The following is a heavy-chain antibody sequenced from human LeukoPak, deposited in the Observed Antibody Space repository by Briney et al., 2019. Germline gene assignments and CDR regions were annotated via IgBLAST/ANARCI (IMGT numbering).Heavy chain of an antibody. CDR3: AKTDDSSSWYSY. D-gene: IGHD6-13*01. Sequence: GGSLRLSCAASGFTFSSYAMSWVRQAPGKGLEWVSAISGSGGSTYHADSVKGRFTISRDNSKNTLYLQMNSLRAEDTAVYYCAKTDDSSSWYSYWGQGTLVTVSS. J-gene: IGHJ4*02. V-gene: IGHV3-23*01. CDR2: ISGSGGST. CDR1: GFTFSSYA.